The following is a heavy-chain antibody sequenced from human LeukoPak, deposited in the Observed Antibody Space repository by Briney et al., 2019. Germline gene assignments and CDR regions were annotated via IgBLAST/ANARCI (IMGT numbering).Heavy chain of an antibody. V-gene: IGHV1-8*01. CDR3: ARDGGGDIVVVPAALPKYYYYYYGMDV. J-gene: IGHJ6*02. CDR2: MNPNSGNT. CDR1: GYTFTSYD. D-gene: IGHD2-2*01. Sequence: ASVKVSCKASGYTFTSYDINWVRQATGQGLEWMGWMNPNSGNTGYAQKFQGRVTMTRNTSISTAYMELSSLRSEDTAVYYCARDGGGDIVVVPAALPKYYYYYYGMDVWGQGTTVTVSS.